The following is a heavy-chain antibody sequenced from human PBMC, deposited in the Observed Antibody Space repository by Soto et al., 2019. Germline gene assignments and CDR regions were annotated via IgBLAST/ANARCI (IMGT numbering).Heavy chain of an antibody. CDR2: ISGSGTGK. Sequence: DVQLLESGGGLVQPGGSLRLSCAASGFTFSSNAMNWVRQAPGKGLEWVSTISGSGTGKYYADSVKGRFTISRDNSRNTLFLQMNNLRAEDAAVYYCAKDRSPGASTWNVYWGRNPGHRLL. CDR1: GFTFSSNA. J-gene: IGHJ4*01. D-gene: IGHD1-26*01. V-gene: IGHV3-23*01. CDR3: AKDRSPGASTWNVY.